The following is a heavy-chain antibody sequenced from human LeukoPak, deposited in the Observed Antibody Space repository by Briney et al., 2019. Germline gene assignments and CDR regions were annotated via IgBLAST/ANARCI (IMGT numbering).Heavy chain of an antibody. CDR3: ARVTGISSGWFPY. Sequence: SETLSLTWAVYGGSFSGYYWSWIRQPPGKGLEWIGEINHSGSTNYNPSLKSRVTISVDTSKNQFSLKLSSVTAADTAVYYCARVTGISSGWFPYWGQGTLVTVSS. D-gene: IGHD6-19*01. J-gene: IGHJ4*02. CDR1: GGSFSGYY. CDR2: INHSGST. V-gene: IGHV4-34*01.